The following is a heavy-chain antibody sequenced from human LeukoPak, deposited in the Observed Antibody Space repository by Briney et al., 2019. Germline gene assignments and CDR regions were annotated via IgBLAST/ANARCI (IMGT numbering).Heavy chain of an antibody. CDR3: AKDLESVAATLDY. V-gene: IGHV3-23*01. CDR2: ISGSGGSA. Sequence: GGSLRLSCVASGFTLSNAWMSWVRQAPGKGLEWVSVISGSGGSAYYADSVKGRFTISRDNSKTTLYLQMNSLRAEDTAVYYCAKDLESVAATLDYWGQGTLVTVSS. CDR1: GFTLSNAW. J-gene: IGHJ4*02. D-gene: IGHD6-19*01.